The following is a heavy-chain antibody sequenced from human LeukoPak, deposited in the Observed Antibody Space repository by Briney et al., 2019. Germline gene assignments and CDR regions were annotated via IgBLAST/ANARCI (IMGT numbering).Heavy chain of an antibody. J-gene: IGHJ3*02. CDR3: ASTDVDTAMVRAPGDAFDI. Sequence: GGSLRLSCAASGFTFSSYEMNWVRQAPGKGLEWVSYISSSGSTIYYADSVKGRFTISRDNAKNSLYLQMNSLGAEDKAVYYCASTDVDTAMVRAPGDAFDIWGQGTMVTVSS. D-gene: IGHD5-18*01. V-gene: IGHV3-48*03. CDR2: ISSSGSTI. CDR1: GFTFSSYE.